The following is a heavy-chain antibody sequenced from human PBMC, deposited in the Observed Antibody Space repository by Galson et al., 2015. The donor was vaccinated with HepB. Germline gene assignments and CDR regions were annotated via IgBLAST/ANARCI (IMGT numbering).Heavy chain of an antibody. V-gene: IGHV1-69*04. Sequence: SVKVSCKASGGTFSSYAISWVRQAPGQGLEWMGRIIPILGIANYAQKFQGRVTITADKSTSTAYMELSSLRSEDTAVCYYARDHLGYCSSTSCSTNFDYWGQGTLVTVSS. CDR2: IIPILGIA. CDR3: ARDHLGYCSSTSCSTNFDY. J-gene: IGHJ4*02. CDR1: GGTFSSYA. D-gene: IGHD2-2*02.